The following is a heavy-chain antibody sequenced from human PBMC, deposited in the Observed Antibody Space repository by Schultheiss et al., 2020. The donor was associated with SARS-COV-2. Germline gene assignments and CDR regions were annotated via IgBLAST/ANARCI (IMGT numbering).Heavy chain of an antibody. J-gene: IGHJ6*02. CDR3: ARFIPGEKYGVDV. Sequence: GGSLRLSCAASGFTFSNYAMTWVRQAPGKGLEWVANIKPDGSEKFYVDSVKGRFTISRDNSKNTLYLQMNSLRAEDTAVYYCARFIPGEKYGVDVWGQGTTVTVSS. D-gene: IGHD3-10*01. CDR2: IKPDGSEK. CDR1: GFTFSNYA. V-gene: IGHV3-7*01.